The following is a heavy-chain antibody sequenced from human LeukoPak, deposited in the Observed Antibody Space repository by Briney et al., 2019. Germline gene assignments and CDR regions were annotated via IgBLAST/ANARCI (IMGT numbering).Heavy chain of an antibody. CDR2: IRQDGGAK. CDR1: AFTFARHW. Sequence: GGSLRLSCVASAFTFARHWMSWVRQAPGQPLEWVATIRQDGGAKYYLDSVKGRFTISRDNIDNVVYLQMNSLRGEDTAIYYCARVAVAGPTGWFDSWGPGTLVSVSA. J-gene: IGHJ5*01. V-gene: IGHV3-7*01. D-gene: IGHD6-19*01. CDR3: ARVAVAGPTGWFDS.